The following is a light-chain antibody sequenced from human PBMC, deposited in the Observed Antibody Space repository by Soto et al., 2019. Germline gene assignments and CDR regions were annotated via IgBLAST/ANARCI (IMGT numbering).Light chain of an antibody. CDR1: SSDVGGYNY. V-gene: IGLV2-14*01. J-gene: IGLJ1*01. Sequence: QSALTQPASVSGSLGQSITISCTGTSSDVGGYNYVSWYQQHPGKAPKLMIYEVSNRPSGVSNRFSGSKSGNTASLTISGLQAEDEADYYCGSWDSSLSAYVFGTGTKLTVL. CDR3: GSWDSSLSAYV. CDR2: EVS.